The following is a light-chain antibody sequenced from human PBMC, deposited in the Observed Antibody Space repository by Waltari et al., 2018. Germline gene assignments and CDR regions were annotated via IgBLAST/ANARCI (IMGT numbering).Light chain of an antibody. Sequence: DIQMTQSPSSMSASVGDRVTLTCRASQDVSTWVDWYQQRPGKAPKLLIFGASILQSGVPSRFSGSGSGTDFTLTISSLQPEDFATYYCQQADSFPYTFGPGTKLEIK. CDR1: QDVSTW. J-gene: IGKJ2*01. V-gene: IGKV1-12*01. CDR3: QQADSFPYT. CDR2: GAS.